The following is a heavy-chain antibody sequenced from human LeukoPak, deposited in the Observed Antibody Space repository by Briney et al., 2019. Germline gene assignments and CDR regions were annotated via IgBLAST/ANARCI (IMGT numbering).Heavy chain of an antibody. J-gene: IGHJ4*02. V-gene: IGHV3-23*01. Sequence: GGSLRLSCAASGFTFSSYTMSWVRQAPGEGLEWGSAISGSGGSTYSADSVKGRFTISRDNSKNTLYLQMNSLRAEDTAVYYCICLARVWGSYSFWGQGTLVTVSS. CDR3: ICLARVWGSYSF. D-gene: IGHD3-16*01. CDR1: GFTFSSYT. CDR2: ISGSGGST.